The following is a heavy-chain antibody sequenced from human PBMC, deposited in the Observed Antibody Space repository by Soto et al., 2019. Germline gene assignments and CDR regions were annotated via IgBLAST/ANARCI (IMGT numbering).Heavy chain of an antibody. CDR3: ARSQDCSSTSCYEVSWFDP. Sequence: SETLSLTCTVSGGSISSYYWSWIRQPPGKGLEWIGYIYYSGSTNYNPSLKSRVTISVDTSKNQFSLKLSSVTAADTAVYYCARSQDCSSTSCYEVSWFDPWGRGTLVTVSS. D-gene: IGHD2-2*01. J-gene: IGHJ5*02. CDR2: IYYSGST. V-gene: IGHV4-59*08. CDR1: GGSISSYY.